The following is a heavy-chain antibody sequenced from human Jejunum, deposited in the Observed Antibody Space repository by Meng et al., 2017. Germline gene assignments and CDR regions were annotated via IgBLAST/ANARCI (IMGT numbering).Heavy chain of an antibody. CDR1: GFTFSSHW. Sequence: EVRRVESGGGLVQPGGALRLSCAASGFTFSSHWMHWVRQAPGKGLVWLSRVSTDGTITNYADSVKGRFTISRDNAKDTVFLEMNSLRVEDTAVYYCASDRITDWGQGTLVTVSS. V-gene: IGHV3-74*01. CDR3: ASDRITD. CDR2: VSTDGTIT. D-gene: IGHD3-16*01. J-gene: IGHJ1*01.